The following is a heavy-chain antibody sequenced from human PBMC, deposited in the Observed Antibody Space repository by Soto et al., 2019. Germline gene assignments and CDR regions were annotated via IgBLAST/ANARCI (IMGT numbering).Heavy chain of an antibody. V-gene: IGHV4-61*08. D-gene: IGHD1-1*01. CDR2: IYYSGST. CDR3: AMEPNCFDF. J-gene: IGHJ5*01. CDR1: GGSISSGGYS. Sequence: SETLSLTCAVSGGSISSGGYSWSWIRQPPGKGLEWIGYIYYSGSTNYNPSLKSRVTISVDTSKNQFSLKLSSVTAADTAVYYCAMEPNCFDFSGQGILVTVSS.